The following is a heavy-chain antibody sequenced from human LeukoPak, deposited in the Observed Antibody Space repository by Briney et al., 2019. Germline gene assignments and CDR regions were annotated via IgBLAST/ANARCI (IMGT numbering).Heavy chain of an antibody. CDR2: IRSKVYGGTP. J-gene: IGHJ4*02. V-gene: IGHV3-49*04. CDR3: SRDQTPYY. CDR1: GFTFGDYA. Sequence: PGGSLRLSCITSGFTFGDYAMTWVRQAPGKGLEWVGFIRSKVYGGTPEYAASEKGRFTISRNDSKGIAYLQMNSLKTEDTAVYYCSRDQTPYYWGQGTLVTVSS.